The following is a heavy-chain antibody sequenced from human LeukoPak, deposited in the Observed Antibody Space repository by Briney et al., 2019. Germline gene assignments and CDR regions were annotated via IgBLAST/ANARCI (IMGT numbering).Heavy chain of an antibody. D-gene: IGHD6-19*01. CDR2: IYPGDSDT. CDR3: ARRGSDWYVDY. V-gene: IGHV5-51*01. CDR1: GYTFTSYW. J-gene: IGHJ4*02. Sequence: GESLKISCKGSGYTFTSYWIGWVRQMPGKGLEWMGIIYPGDSDTRYSPSFQGQVSISVDKSISTAYLQWSSLKASDTAMYYCARRGSDWYVDYWGQGTLVTVSS.